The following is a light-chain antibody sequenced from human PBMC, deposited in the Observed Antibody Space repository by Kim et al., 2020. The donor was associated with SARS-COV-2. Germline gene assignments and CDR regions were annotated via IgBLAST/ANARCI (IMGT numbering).Light chain of an antibody. V-gene: IGLV2-23*02. CDR1: TSDVGSYNL. CDR3: CSSPWV. Sequence: QSALTQPASVSGSPGQSITISCAGTTSDVGSYNLVSWYQQHPGKAPKLIIYEVTKRPSGVSNRFSGSKSGDTASLTISGLQPEDEADYYCCSSPWVFGGGTQLPS. J-gene: IGLJ3*02. CDR2: EVT.